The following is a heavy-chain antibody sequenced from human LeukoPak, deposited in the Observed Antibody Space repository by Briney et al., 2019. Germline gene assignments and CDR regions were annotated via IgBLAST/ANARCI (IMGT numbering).Heavy chain of an antibody. CDR2: IYYSGST. D-gene: IGHD3-10*01. V-gene: IGHV4-39*07. J-gene: IGHJ4*02. CDR1: GGSISSSSYY. CDR3: ACYGSGSYYIKTPNHYFDY. Sequence: SETLSLTCTVSGGSISSSSYYWGWIRQPPGKGLEWIGSIYYSGSTYYNPSLKSRVTISVDTSKNQFSLKLSSVTAADTAVYYCACYGSGSYYIKTPNHYFDYWGQGTMVTVSS.